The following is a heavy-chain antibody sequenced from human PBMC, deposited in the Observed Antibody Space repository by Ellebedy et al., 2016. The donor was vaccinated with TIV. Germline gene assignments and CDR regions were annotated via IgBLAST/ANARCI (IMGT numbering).Heavy chain of an antibody. D-gene: IGHD6-13*01. Sequence: GESLKISCAASGCTVSSTYMSWVRQAPGKGLEWVSVISNGGDTTYADSVKGRFTISRDNSKNTLYLQMNSLRADDTAMYYCAKLGGVLSWYADYWGLGTLVTVSP. CDR3: AKLGGVLSWYADY. J-gene: IGHJ4*02. CDR2: ISNGGDT. CDR1: GCTVSSTY. V-gene: IGHV3-53*01.